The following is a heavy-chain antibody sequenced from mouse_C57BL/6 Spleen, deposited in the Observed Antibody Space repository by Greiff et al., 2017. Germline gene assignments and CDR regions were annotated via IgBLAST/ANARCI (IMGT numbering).Heavy chain of an antibody. CDR3: ARMGTAQAKRWFAY. V-gene: IGHV1-55*01. CDR2: IYPGSGST. D-gene: IGHD3-2*02. J-gene: IGHJ3*01. Sequence: QVQLQQPGAELVKPGASVKMSCKASGYTFTSYWITWVKQRPGQGLEWIGDIYPGSGSTNYNEKFKSKATLTVDTSSSTAYMQLSSLTSEDSAVYYCARMGTAQAKRWFAYWGQGTLVTVSA. CDR1: GYTFTSYW.